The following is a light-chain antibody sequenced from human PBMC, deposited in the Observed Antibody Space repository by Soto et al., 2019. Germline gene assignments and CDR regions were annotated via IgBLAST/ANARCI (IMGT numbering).Light chain of an antibody. CDR1: QSISSG. Sequence: DIVMTQSPATLSASPGESATLSCRASQSISSGLAWYQQKPGQPPRLLIYGASTRATGVPARFTGSGSGSEFTLTISGLQSEDFAVYYCQQGHNWPLTFGQGTRLEI. CDR2: GAS. CDR3: QQGHNWPLT. J-gene: IGKJ2*01. V-gene: IGKV3-15*01.